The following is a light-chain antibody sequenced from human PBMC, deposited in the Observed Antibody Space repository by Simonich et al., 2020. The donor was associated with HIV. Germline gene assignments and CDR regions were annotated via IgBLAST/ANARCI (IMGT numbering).Light chain of an antibody. V-gene: IGKV2-29*02. CDR3: MQSIQLPRT. J-gene: IGKJ1*01. Sequence: DIVMTQTPLSLSVTPGQPASISCKSTQSLLHNDGKTYLYWYLQKPGQSPQLLIYAVASRFSGVPDRFSGSGSGTDFTLKISRVEAEDVGVYYCMQSIQLPRTFGQGTKVEIK. CDR1: QSLLHNDGKTY. CDR2: AVA.